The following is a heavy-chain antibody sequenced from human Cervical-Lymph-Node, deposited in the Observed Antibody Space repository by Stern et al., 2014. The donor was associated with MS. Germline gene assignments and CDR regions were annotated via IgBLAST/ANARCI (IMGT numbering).Heavy chain of an antibody. V-gene: IGHV3-30*03. CDR3: ARDYEDTSMLFDH. D-gene: IGHD2-8*01. Sequence: QLVQSGGAVVQPGRSLRLSCAASGFTFSSYGMHWVRQAPGKGLEWVTFISYDGNHKYYAASVKGRFTISRDNSKNTLHLQMNSVTPDDTAIYYCARDYEDTSMLFDHWGQGTLVTVSS. J-gene: IGHJ4*02. CDR2: ISYDGNHK. CDR1: GFTFSSYG.